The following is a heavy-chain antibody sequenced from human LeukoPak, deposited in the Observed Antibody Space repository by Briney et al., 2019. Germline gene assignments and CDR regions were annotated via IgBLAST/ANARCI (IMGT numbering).Heavy chain of an antibody. CDR2: IYPGDSDT. J-gene: IGHJ3*02. CDR3: ALYSGYSSGWYGEDAFDI. D-gene: IGHD6-19*01. CDR1: GYSFTDYW. V-gene: IGHV5-51*01. Sequence: GESLKISCKVSGYSFTDYWIAWVRQMPGKGLEWMGIIYPGDSDTRYSPSFQGQVTISADKSISTAYLQWSSLKASDTAMYYCALYSGYSSGWYGEDAFDIWGQGTMVTVSS.